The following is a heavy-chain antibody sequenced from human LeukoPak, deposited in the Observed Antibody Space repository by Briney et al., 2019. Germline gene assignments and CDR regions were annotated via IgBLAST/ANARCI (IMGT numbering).Heavy chain of an antibody. CDR3: ANNVRIVVVVAAPMDV. D-gene: IGHD2-15*01. CDR2: ISGSGGST. V-gene: IGHV3-23*01. J-gene: IGHJ6*02. Sequence: PGGSLRLSCAASGFTFSSYAMSWVRQAPGKGLEWVSAISGSGGSTYYADSVKGRFTISRDNSKNTLYLQTNSLRAEDTAVYYCANNVRIVVVVAAPMDVWGQGTTVTVSS. CDR1: GFTFSSYA.